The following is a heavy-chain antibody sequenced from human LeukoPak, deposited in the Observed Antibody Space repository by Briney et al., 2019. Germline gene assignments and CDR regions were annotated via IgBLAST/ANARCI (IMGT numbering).Heavy chain of an antibody. CDR3: ATSGSQGVVPAGIGY. D-gene: IGHD2-2*01. Sequence: GGSLRLSCAASGFTFSSYGMHWVRQAPGKGLEWVAVIWYDGSNKYYADSVKGRFTISRDNSKNTLYLQMNSLRAEDTAVYYCATSGSQGVVPAGIGYWGQGTLVTVSS. V-gene: IGHV3-33*01. CDR1: GFTFSSYG. J-gene: IGHJ4*02. CDR2: IWYDGSNK.